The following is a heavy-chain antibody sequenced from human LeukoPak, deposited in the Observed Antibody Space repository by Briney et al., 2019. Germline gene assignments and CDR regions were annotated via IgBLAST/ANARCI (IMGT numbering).Heavy chain of an antibody. J-gene: IGHJ4*02. CDR3: ARATSITVIVVAKYYFDY. CDR2: INHSGGT. Sequence: SETLSLTCAVYGGSFSAYYWSWIRQPPGEGLEWIGEINHSGGTNYNPSLKSRVTISVDTSKNQFSLKLSSVTAADTAVYYCARATSITVIVVAKYYFDYWGQGALVTVSS. D-gene: IGHD3-22*01. V-gene: IGHV4-34*01. CDR1: GGSFSAYY.